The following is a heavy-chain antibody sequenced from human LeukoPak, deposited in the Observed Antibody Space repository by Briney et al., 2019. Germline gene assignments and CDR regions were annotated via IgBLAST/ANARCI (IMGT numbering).Heavy chain of an antibody. D-gene: IGHD5-18*01. CDR2: ISYDGSNK. Sequence: GRSLRHSCAASGFTVSSYGMHWVRQAPGKGLEWVAVISYDGSNKYYADSVKGRFTISRDNSKNTLYLQMNSLRAEDTAVYYCAKVDTAMAFDYWGQGTLVTVSS. V-gene: IGHV3-30*18. J-gene: IGHJ4*02. CDR3: AKVDTAMAFDY. CDR1: GFTVSSYG.